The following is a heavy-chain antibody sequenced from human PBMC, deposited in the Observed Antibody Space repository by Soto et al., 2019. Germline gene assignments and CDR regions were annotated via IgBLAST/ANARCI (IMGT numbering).Heavy chain of an antibody. V-gene: IGHV4-30-4*01. J-gene: IGHJ4*02. CDR1: GGSISSGNYY. D-gene: IGHD4-17*01. CDR2: IYYSGST. CDR3: ARVATVTMGCDY. Sequence: QVQLQESGPGLVKPSQTLSLTCTVSGGSISSGNYYWSWIRQPPGKGLEWIGYIYYSGSTYYNPSLNGRVTISVDTSKHQFSLKLSSVTAADTAVYYCARVATVTMGCDYWGQGTLVTVSS.